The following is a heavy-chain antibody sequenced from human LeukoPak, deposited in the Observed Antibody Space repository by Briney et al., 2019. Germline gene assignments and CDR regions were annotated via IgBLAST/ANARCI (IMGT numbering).Heavy chain of an antibody. Sequence: GGPLRLSCAPSAPTVGNSGTNSVRPDPGKGLEWVLSVDSDSAHTYYAASVTSGVSIYRENARRSVYLQMYSLRVEDMAVYYCARDALRFPPVGKYDYWGQGNLVAVSS. D-gene: IGHD3-3*01. CDR2: VDSDSAHT. CDR1: APTVGNSG. J-gene: IGHJ4*02. V-gene: IGHV3-21*01. CDR3: ARDALRFPPVGKYDY.